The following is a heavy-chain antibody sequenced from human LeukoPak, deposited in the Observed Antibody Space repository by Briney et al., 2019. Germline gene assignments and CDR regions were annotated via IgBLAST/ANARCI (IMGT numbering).Heavy chain of an antibody. CDR1: GFTFSSYA. V-gene: IGHV3-23*01. Sequence: GGSLSLSCAASGFTFSSYAMSWVRQAPGKGLEWVSAISGSGGSTYYADSVKGRFTISRDNSKNTLYLQMNSLRAEDTAVYYCAKKGKKNYYYGMDDWGQGTTVTVSS. CDR3: AKKGKKNYYYGMDD. J-gene: IGHJ6*02. CDR2: ISGSGGST.